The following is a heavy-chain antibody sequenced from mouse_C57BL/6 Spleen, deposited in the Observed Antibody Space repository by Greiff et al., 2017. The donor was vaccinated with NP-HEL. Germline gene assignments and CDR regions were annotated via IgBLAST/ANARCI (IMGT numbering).Heavy chain of an antibody. J-gene: IGHJ3*01. CDR2: INPNNGGT. CDR3: ARLRSRFAY. V-gene: IGHV1-18*01. Sequence: DVQLQESGPELVKPGASVKIPCKASGYTFTDYNMDWVKQSHGKSLEWIGDINPNNGGTIYNQKFKGKATLTVDKSSSTAYMELRSLTSEDTAVYYCARLRSRFAYWGQGTLVTVSA. CDR1: GYTFTDYN. D-gene: IGHD2-2*01.